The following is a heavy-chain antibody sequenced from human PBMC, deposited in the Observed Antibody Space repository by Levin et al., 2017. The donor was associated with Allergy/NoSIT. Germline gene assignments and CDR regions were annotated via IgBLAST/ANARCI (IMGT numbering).Heavy chain of an antibody. Sequence: GESLKISFAASGFTFDDYGMSWVRQAPGKGLEWVSGINWNGGSTGYADSVKGRLTISRDNAKNSLYLQMSSLRAEDTALYHCARHRFTMNIHDGFDIWGQGTMVIVSS. J-gene: IGHJ3*02. V-gene: IGHV3-20*02. CDR1: GFTFDDYG. D-gene: IGHD2/OR15-2a*01. CDR2: INWNGGST. CDR3: ARHRFTMNIHDGFDI.